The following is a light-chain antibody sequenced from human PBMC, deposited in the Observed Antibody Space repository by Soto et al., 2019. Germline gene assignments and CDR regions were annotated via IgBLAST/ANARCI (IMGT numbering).Light chain of an antibody. J-gene: IGLJ2*01. Sequence: QSALTQPASVSGSPGQSITISCTGTSSDVGGYNYVSWYQQHPRKAPKLMIFEVSNRPSGVSDRFSGSKSGNTASLTISGLQAEDEADYYCGPYTSTCPAIFGGGTQLTVL. V-gene: IGLV2-14*01. CDR1: SSDVGGYNY. CDR3: GPYTSTCPAI. CDR2: EVS.